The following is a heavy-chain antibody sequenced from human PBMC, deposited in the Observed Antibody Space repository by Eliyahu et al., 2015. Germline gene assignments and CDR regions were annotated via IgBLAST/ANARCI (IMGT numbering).Heavy chain of an antibody. CDR1: GFSLTTTGVC. J-gene: IGHJ6*02. CDR2: IDWSDDE. Sequence: QVTLRESGPALVKPTQTLTLTCTFSGFSLTTTGVCVSWVRQPPGRALEWLARIDWSDDEYYNSSLRTRLAVSKDTSKNQVVLAMTNLDPVDTATYYCARTLIVDRGMLHGMDVWGQGDHGHRVL. V-gene: IGHV2-70*15. CDR3: ARTLIVDRGMLHGMDV. D-gene: IGHD5-12*01.